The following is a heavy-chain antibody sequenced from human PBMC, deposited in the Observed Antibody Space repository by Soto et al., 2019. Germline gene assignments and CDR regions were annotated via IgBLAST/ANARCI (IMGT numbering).Heavy chain of an antibody. CDR3: ARTTLKLLWFGELWDYYYGMDV. D-gene: IGHD3-10*01. J-gene: IGHJ6*02. CDR2: IIPIFGTA. Sequence: SVKVSCKASGGTFSSYAISWVRQAPGQGLEWMGGIIPIFGTANYAQKFQGRVTITADKSTSTAYMELSSLRSEDTAVYYCARTTLKLLWFGELWDYYYGMDVWGQGTTVTVYS. CDR1: GGTFSSYA. V-gene: IGHV1-69*06.